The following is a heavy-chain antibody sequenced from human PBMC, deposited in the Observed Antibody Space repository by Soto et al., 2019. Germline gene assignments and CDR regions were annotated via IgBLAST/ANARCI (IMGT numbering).Heavy chain of an antibody. J-gene: IGHJ5*02. CDR3: ARDSVLAYYSEHRNYYWFDP. D-gene: IGHD4-4*01. Sequence: PSETLSLTCTVSGGSVGIGSYYLSWIRQPLGKGLEWIGYIYYSGSTDYNPSLRGRATISVDKAKNHFSMQLTSVTSADTAIYYCARDSVLAYYSEHRNYYWFDPWGQGTLVTVSS. CDR2: IYYSGST. V-gene: IGHV4-61*03. CDR1: GGSVGIGSYY.